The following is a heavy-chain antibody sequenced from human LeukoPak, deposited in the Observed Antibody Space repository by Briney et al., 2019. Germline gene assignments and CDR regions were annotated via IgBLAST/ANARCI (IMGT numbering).Heavy chain of an antibody. CDR2: INPNSGGT. J-gene: IGHJ5*02. CDR1: GYPFRNYD. CDR3: ARDSGVVVAAIGQFWFDP. Sequence: ASVKVSCKTSGYPFRNYDINWVRQAPGQGLEWMGWINPNSGGTNYAQKFQGRVTMTRDTSISTAYMELSRLRSDDTAVYYCARDSGVVVAAIGQFWFDPWGQGTLVTVSS. D-gene: IGHD2-15*01. V-gene: IGHV1-2*02.